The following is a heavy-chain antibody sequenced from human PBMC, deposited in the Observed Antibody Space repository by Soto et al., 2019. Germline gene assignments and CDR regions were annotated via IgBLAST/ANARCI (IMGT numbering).Heavy chain of an antibody. Sequence: SETLSLTCAVYGGSFSGYYWSWIRQPPGKGLEWIGEINHSGSTNYNPSLKGRVTISVDTSKNQFSLKLSSVTAADTAVYYCTNGKVYCSSTSCSHSFYYFDYWGQGTLVTVSS. V-gene: IGHV4-34*01. J-gene: IGHJ4*02. D-gene: IGHD2-2*01. CDR1: GGSFSGYY. CDR3: TNGKVYCSSTSCSHSFYYFDY. CDR2: INHSGST.